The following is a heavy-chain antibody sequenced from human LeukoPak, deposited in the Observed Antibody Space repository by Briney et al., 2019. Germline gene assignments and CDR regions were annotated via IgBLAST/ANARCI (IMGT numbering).Heavy chain of an antibody. CDR1: GFTFSNYA. Sequence: GGSLRLSCAASGFTFSNYALHWVRQAPGKGLEWVALISYDGNNKYYADSVRGRFTISRDNSRNTLYLQMNTLRDEDAAVYYCAKEAQLWSRTQYYFDYWGQGTLVTVSP. D-gene: IGHD5-18*01. J-gene: IGHJ4*02. CDR3: AKEAQLWSRTQYYFDY. V-gene: IGHV3-30*04. CDR2: ISYDGNNK.